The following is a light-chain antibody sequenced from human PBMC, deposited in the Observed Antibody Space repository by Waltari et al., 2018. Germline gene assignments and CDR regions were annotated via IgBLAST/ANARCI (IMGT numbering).Light chain of an antibody. J-gene: IGKJ4*01. CDR2: DAS. V-gene: IGKV3-11*01. Sequence: EIVLTQSPATLSLSPGDRATLSCGASQSVSSYLVWYQQKPGQAPRLLIYDASNRATGIPARFSGSWSGTDFTLTISSLEPEDFAVYYCQQRSNWPLTFGGGTKVEIK. CDR3: QQRSNWPLT. CDR1: QSVSSY.